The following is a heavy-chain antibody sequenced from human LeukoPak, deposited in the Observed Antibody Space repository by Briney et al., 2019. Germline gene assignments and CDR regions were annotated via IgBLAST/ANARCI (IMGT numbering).Heavy chain of an antibody. V-gene: IGHV5-51*01. J-gene: IGHJ3*02. CDR3: ASRGTTAAFDI. CDR2: IYPGDSDT. D-gene: IGHD4-17*01. Sequence: PGESLKISWKGSGYSFTSYWIGWVRQMPGKGLEGMGIIYPGDSDTRYSSSFQGQVNISADKSISTAYLQWSSLKALDTAMYYCASRGTTAAFDIWGQGTMVTVSS. CDR1: GYSFTSYW.